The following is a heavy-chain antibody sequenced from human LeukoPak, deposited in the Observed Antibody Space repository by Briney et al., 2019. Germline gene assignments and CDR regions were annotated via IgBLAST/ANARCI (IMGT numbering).Heavy chain of an antibody. Sequence: GASVKVSCKAFDYTFTSYGISWVRQAPGQGLEWMGWINPNSGGTNYAQKFQGRVTMTRDTSISTAYMELSRLRSDDTAVYYCARMHSSGYYLGFGMDVWGQGTTVTVSS. J-gene: IGHJ6*02. CDR1: DYTFTSYG. D-gene: IGHD3-22*01. CDR3: ARMHSSGYYLGFGMDV. V-gene: IGHV1-2*02. CDR2: INPNSGGT.